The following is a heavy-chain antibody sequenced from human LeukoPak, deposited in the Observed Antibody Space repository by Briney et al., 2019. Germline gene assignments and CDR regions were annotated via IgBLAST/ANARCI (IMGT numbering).Heavy chain of an antibody. D-gene: IGHD3-10*01. Sequence: GGSLRLSCAASGFTFSSYAMSWVRQAPGKGLEWVSAISGSGGSTYYAVSVRGRFTISSDNSKNTLYLQMNSLRAEDTAVYYCXKXPAYYYGSGSYPPDYWGQGTLVTVSS. CDR1: GFTFSSYA. CDR3: XKXPAYYYGSGSYPPDY. J-gene: IGHJ4*02. V-gene: IGHV3-23*01. CDR2: ISGSGGST.